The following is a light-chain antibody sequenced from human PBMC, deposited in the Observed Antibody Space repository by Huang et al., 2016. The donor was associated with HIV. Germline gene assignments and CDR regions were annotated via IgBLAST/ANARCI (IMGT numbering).Light chain of an antibody. CDR3: QQYNKWPRT. J-gene: IGKJ1*01. Sequence: DILMTQSPVTLSVPPGERATLSCRASQRLGSNLAWYQQKPGHPPRLLIYDASTRATGAPARFSGSGSKTDFNLTIDSLQSEDSALYFCQQYNKWPRTFGQGTKLEIK. CDR2: DAS. CDR1: QRLGSN. V-gene: IGKV3D-15*01.